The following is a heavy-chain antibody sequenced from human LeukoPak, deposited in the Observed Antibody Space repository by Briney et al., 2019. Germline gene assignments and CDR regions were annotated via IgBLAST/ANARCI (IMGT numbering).Heavy chain of an antibody. Sequence: GGSLRLSCAASGFTVSSNYMSWVRQAPGKGLEWVSVIYSGGSTYYADSVKGRFAISRDNSKNTLYLQMNSLRAEDTAVYYCARAVGTAMDYYFDYWGQGTLVTVSS. CDR1: GFTVSSNY. CDR3: ARAVGTAMDYYFDY. V-gene: IGHV3-53*01. J-gene: IGHJ4*02. D-gene: IGHD5-18*01. CDR2: IYSGGST.